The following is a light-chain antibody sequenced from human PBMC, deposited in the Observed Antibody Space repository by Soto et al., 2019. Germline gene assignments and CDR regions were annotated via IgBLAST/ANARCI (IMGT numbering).Light chain of an antibody. V-gene: IGKV1-6*01. CDR1: QGIRND. CDR2: DAS. Sequence: AIQMTQSPSSLSASVGDRLIITCRASQGIRNDLGWYQQKPGKAPKLLIYDASSLQSGVPSRFRGSGSGTDFTLTISSLQPEDFATYYCLQDYSYPWTFGQGTKVHI. J-gene: IGKJ1*01. CDR3: LQDYSYPWT.